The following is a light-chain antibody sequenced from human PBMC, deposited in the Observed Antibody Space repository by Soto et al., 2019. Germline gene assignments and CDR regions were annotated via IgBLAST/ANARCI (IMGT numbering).Light chain of an antibody. CDR1: SRDVGSYNL. J-gene: IGLJ3*02. Sequence: QSALTQLASVSVSPGQSITISCTGTSRDVGSYNLVSWYQQHPGKAPKLMIYEGSKRPSGVSNRFSGSKSGNTASLTISGLQAEDEADYYCCSYAGSRVFGGGTKLTVL. CDR3: CSYAGSRV. V-gene: IGLV2-23*01. CDR2: EGS.